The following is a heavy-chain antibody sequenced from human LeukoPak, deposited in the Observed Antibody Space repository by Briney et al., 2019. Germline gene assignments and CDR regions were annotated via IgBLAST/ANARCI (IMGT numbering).Heavy chain of an antibody. Sequence: SVKVSCKASGGTFSSYAISWVRQAPGQGLEWMGGIIPIFGTANYAQKFQGRVTITADESTSTAYMELSSLRSEDTAVYYCARVEVGDYVWGSYRYTDGYFDYWGQGTLVTVSS. J-gene: IGHJ4*02. CDR2: IIPIFGTA. CDR1: GGTFSSYA. CDR3: ARVEVGDYVWGSYRYTDGYFDY. D-gene: IGHD3-16*02. V-gene: IGHV1-69*01.